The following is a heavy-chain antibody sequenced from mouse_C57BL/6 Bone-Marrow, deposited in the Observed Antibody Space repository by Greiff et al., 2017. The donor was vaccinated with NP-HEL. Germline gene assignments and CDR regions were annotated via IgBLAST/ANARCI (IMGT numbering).Heavy chain of an antibody. Sequence: EVQLQQSGPELVKPGASVKMSCKASGYTFTDYNMHWVKQSHGKSLEWIGYINPNNGGTSYNQKFKGKATLTVNKSSSTAYMELRSLTSEDSAVYYCARLGVITTVVGNWYFDVWGTGTTVTVSS. CDR3: ARLGVITTVVGNWYFDV. J-gene: IGHJ1*03. V-gene: IGHV1-22*01. CDR1: GYTFTDYN. D-gene: IGHD1-1*01. CDR2: INPNNGGT.